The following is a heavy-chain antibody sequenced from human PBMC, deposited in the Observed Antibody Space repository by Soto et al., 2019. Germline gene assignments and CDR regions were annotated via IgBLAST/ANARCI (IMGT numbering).Heavy chain of an antibody. CDR2: INPSSGGT. CDR3: ARDFWTYSHGVDV. Sequence: QAQLVQSGTEVKKPGASVKVSCKASGYPFTGPYIYWVRQAPGQGLEWMGWINPSSGGTEFAEKFQGRVTVTRDTSIRTVFLELNSLTSDDTGVYFCARDFWTYSHGVDVWGQGTAVTVSS. V-gene: IGHV1-2*02. D-gene: IGHD4-4*01. J-gene: IGHJ6*02. CDR1: GYPFTGPY.